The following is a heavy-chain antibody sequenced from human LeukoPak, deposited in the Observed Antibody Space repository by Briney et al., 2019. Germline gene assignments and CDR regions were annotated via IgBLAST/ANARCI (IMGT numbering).Heavy chain of an antibody. CDR3: AKDEYYYDSSGPSFDY. V-gene: IGHV3-7*03. CDR2: IKQDGSEK. CDR1: GFTFSSYW. J-gene: IGHJ4*02. D-gene: IGHD3-22*01. Sequence: GGSLRLSCAASGFTFSSYWMSWVRQAPGKGLEWVANIKQDGSEKYYVDSVKGRFTISRDNAKNSLYLQMNSLRAEDTAVYYCAKDEYYYDSSGPSFDYWGQGTLVTVSS.